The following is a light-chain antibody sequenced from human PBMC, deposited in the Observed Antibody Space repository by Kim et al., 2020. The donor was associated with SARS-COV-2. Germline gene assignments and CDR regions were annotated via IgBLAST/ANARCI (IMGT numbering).Light chain of an antibody. V-gene: IGKV3-20*01. CDR2: GTS. CDR1: QSVTSTY. Sequence: EIVLTQSPGTLSLSPGERATLSCRASQSVTSTYLAWYQQYPGQAPRLLIYGTSSRATGIPDRFSGSGSGTDFTLTISRLEPEDSAVYYCQQYGSSPLTFGGGTKVEI. J-gene: IGKJ4*01. CDR3: QQYGSSPLT.